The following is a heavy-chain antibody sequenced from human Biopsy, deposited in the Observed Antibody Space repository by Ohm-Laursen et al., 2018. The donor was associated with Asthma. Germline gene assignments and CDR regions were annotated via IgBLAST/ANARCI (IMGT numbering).Heavy chain of an antibody. CDR2: ITPESGGT. CDR3: ARVQKSPGDRWFDP. V-gene: IGHV1-2*06. Sequence: GASVKVSCKASGYSFTDYPLHWVRQAPGQGLEWMGRITPESGGTTYAQKFQGRVTMTRDRSISTAYMELNRLRSDDTAVYYCARVQKSPGDRWFDPWGQGTLVTVSS. CDR1: GYSFTDYP. D-gene: IGHD7-27*01. J-gene: IGHJ5*02.